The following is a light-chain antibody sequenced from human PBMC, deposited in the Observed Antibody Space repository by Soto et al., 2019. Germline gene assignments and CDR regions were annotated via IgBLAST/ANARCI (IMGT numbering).Light chain of an antibody. CDR3: QQRSNWHPT. V-gene: IGKV3D-11*01. CDR1: QGVSSY. J-gene: IGKJ4*01. CDR2: DAS. Sequence: EIVLTQSPATLSLSPGERATLSCRASQGVSSYLAWYQQKPGQAPRLLIYDASNRATGIPARFSGSGPGTDFTLTISSLEPEDFAVYYCQQRSNWHPTFGGGTK.